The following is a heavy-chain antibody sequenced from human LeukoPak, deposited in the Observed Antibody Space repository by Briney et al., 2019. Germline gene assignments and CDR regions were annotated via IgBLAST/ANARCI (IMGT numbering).Heavy chain of an antibody. Sequence: SETLSLTCTVSGGSISSSSYYWGWIRQPPGKGLEWIGSIYYSGSTYYNPSLKSRVTISVDTSKNQFSLKLSSVTAADTAVYYCARRNTAMVNRGFDYWGQGTLVTVSS. V-gene: IGHV4-39*07. D-gene: IGHD5-18*01. J-gene: IGHJ4*02. CDR2: IYYSGST. CDR1: GGSISSSSYY. CDR3: ARRNTAMVNRGFDY.